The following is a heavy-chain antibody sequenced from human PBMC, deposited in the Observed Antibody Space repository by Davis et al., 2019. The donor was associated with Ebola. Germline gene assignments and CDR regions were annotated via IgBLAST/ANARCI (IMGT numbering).Heavy chain of an antibody. D-gene: IGHD6-13*01. V-gene: IGHV3-23*01. CDR1: GFTFSSYA. Sequence: GESLKISCAASGFTFSSYAMSWVRQAPGKGLEWVSAISGSGGSTYYADSVKGRFTISRDNSKNTLYLQMNSLRAEDTAVYYCAKGAAAGTRVWFDPWGQGTLVTVSS. CDR3: AKGAAAGTRVWFDP. CDR2: ISGSGGST. J-gene: IGHJ5*02.